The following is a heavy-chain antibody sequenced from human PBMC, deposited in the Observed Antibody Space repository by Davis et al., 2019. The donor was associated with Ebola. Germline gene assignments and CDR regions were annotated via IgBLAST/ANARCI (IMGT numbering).Heavy chain of an antibody. CDR3: ARDGGYSSRWYPSRDYYYYYYMDV. D-gene: IGHD6-13*01. V-gene: IGHV3-21*01. CDR2: ISSSSSYI. CDR1: GFTFSSYS. J-gene: IGHJ6*03. Sequence: GESLKISCAASGFTFSSYSMNWVRQAPGKGLEWVSSISSSSSYIYYADSVKGRFTISRDNAKNSLYRQMNSMRAEDTAVYYCARDGGYSSRWYPSRDYYYYYYMDVWGKGTTVTVSS.